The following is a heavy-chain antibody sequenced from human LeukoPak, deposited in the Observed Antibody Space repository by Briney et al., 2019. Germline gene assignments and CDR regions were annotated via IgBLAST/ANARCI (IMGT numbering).Heavy chain of an antibody. CDR1: GFTFSRYS. CDR3: AKDPRDYVWGSYRLPKYYFDY. D-gene: IGHD3-16*02. Sequence: GWSLRLSCAASGFTFSRYSMNWVRQAPGKGLEWVSAISGSGGSTYYADSVKGRFTISRDNSKNTLYLQMNSLRAEDTAVYYCAKDPRDYVWGSYRLPKYYFDYWGQGTLVTVSS. J-gene: IGHJ4*02. V-gene: IGHV3-23*01. CDR2: ISGSGGST.